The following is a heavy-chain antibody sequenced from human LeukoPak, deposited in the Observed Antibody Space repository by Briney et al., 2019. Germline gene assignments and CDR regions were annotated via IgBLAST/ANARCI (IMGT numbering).Heavy chain of an antibody. CDR1: GGSVSSSSYY. CDR2: IYYSGST. D-gene: IGHD3-22*01. Sequence: SETLSLTCTVSGGSVSSSSYYWGWIRQPPGKGLEWMGSIYYSGSTYYNPSLKSRVTISVDTSKNQFSLKLSSVTAADTAVYYCAREHRFSNYYDSSGYSDGGAFDIWGQGTMVTVSS. CDR3: AREHRFSNYYDSSGYSDGGAFDI. V-gene: IGHV4-39*07. J-gene: IGHJ3*02.